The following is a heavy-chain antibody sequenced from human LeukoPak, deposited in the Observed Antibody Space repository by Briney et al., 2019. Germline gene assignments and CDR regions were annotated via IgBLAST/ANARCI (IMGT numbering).Heavy chain of an antibody. Sequence: SETLSLTCTVSGGSISSSSYYWGWIRQPPGTGLEWIGSIYYSGSTYYNPSLKSRVTISVDTSKNQFSLKLSSVTAADTAVYYCARDIVGARGRFDYWGQGTLVTISS. J-gene: IGHJ4*02. CDR2: IYYSGST. CDR1: GGSISSSSYY. D-gene: IGHD1-26*01. V-gene: IGHV4-39*07. CDR3: ARDIVGARGRFDY.